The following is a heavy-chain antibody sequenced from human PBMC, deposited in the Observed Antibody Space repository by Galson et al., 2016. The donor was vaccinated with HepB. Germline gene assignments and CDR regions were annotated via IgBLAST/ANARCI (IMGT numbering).Heavy chain of an antibody. CDR3: CSSSRDY. D-gene: IGHD6-6*01. Sequence: LRLSCAASAFTFTNAWMSWVRQAPGKGLEWVGRIKSKTDGATIDYAAPVKGRFTISRADSKKTLYLEMNSLKIEDTAVYYCCSSSRDYWGQGTLVIVS. J-gene: IGHJ4*02. CDR2: IKSKTDGATI. CDR1: AFTFTNAW. V-gene: IGHV3-15*01.